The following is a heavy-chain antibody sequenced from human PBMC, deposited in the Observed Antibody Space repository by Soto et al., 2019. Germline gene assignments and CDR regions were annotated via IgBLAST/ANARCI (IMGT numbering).Heavy chain of an antibody. CDR1: GDSVSSNSAA. CDR3: ARGGGPIVDIISTSYNTWYYYYMDV. D-gene: IGHD2-2*01. CDR2: TYYRSKWYN. V-gene: IGHV6-1*01. Sequence: SQTLSLTCAISGDSVSSNSAAWNWIRQSPSRGLEWLGRTYYRSKWYNDYAVSVKSRITINPDTSKNQFSLQLNSVTPEDTAVYYCARGGGPIVDIISTSYNTWYYYYMDVWGKGTTVTVS. J-gene: IGHJ6*03.